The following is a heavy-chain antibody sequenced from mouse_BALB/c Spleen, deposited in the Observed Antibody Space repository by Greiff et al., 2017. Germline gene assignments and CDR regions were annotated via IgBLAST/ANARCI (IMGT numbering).Heavy chain of an antibody. CDR1: GYTFTSYV. J-gene: IGHJ3*01. Sequence: VQLKQSGPELVKPGASVKMSCKASGYTFTSYVMHWVKQKPGQGLEWIGYIYPYNDGTKYNEKFKGKATLTSDKSSSTAYMELSSLTSEDSAVYYCAYGNYRAWFAYWGQGTLVTVSA. CDR3: AYGNYRAWFAY. D-gene: IGHD2-1*01. CDR2: IYPYNDGT. V-gene: IGHV1-14*01.